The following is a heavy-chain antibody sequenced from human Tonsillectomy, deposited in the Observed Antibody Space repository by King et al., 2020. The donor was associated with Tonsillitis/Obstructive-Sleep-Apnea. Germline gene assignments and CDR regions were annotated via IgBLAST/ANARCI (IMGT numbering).Heavy chain of an antibody. CDR2: IFYSGSP. CDR3: ARHLGNYYSFDY. D-gene: IGHD1-7*01. V-gene: IGHV4-39*01. Sequence: QLQESGPGLVKPSETLSLTCTVSGGSISSSIYYWGWIRQPPGKGLEWIGGIFYSGSPSYNPPLKSRIPISVDTSKTQFSLKLSSVPAADTAVYYCARHLGNYYSFDYWGQGTLVSVSS. CDR1: GGSISSSIYY. J-gene: IGHJ4*02.